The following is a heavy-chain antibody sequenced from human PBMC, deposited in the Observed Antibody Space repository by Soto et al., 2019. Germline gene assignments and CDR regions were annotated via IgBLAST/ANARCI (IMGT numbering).Heavy chain of an antibody. J-gene: IGHJ4*02. CDR1: GYSFSDSW. V-gene: IGHV5-10-1*01. D-gene: IGHD5-12*01. Sequence: GESLKISCQASGYSFSDSWISWVRQLPGKGLEWMGRIDPTDSYTTYSPSFQGHVTISVDKSITTAYLQWSSLKASDTATYYCARHSGHDQPLLLFDFWGQGTLVTVSS. CDR3: ARHSGHDQPLLLFDF. CDR2: IDPTDSYT.